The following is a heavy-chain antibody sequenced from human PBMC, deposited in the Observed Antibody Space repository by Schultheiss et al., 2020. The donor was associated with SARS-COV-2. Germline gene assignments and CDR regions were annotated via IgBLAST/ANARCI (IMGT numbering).Heavy chain of an antibody. CDR3: ARAPIGAADY. J-gene: IGHJ4*02. CDR2: IRYDGSNK. V-gene: IGHV3-30*02. CDR1: GFTFSSYG. Sequence: GGSLRLSCAASGFTFSSYGMHWVRQAPGKGLEWVALIRYDGSNKYYADSVKGRFTISRDNSKNTLYLQMNSLRAEDTAVYYCARAPIGAADYWGQGTLVTVSS. D-gene: IGHD1-26*01.